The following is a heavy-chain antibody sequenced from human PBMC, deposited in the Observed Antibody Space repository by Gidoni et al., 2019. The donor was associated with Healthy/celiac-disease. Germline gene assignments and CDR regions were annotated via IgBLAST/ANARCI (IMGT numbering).Heavy chain of an antibody. CDR2: INSDGSST. D-gene: IGHD3-22*01. CDR3: ARDQGYYYDSSGYHKTAFDY. Sequence: EVQLVESGGGLVQPGGSLRLSCAASGFTFSSYWMHWVRQAPGKGLVWVSRINSDGSSTSYADSVKGRFTISRDNAKNTLYLQMNSLRAEDTAVYYCARDQGYYYDSSGYHKTAFDYWGQGTLVTVSS. J-gene: IGHJ4*02. V-gene: IGHV3-74*01. CDR1: GFTFSSYW.